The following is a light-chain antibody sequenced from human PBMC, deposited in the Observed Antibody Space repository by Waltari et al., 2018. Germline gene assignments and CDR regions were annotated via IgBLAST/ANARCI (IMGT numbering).Light chain of an antibody. Sequence: QSVLTQPPSASGTPGQTVNIACSGSSSNIGSNFVYWYQQLPGTAPKLLTYRNKQRPSGVPDLFSGPKSGTSASLAISGLRSEDEADYYCAAWDDSLYEVFGGGTKLTVL. CDR2: RNK. J-gene: IGLJ3*02. CDR1: SSNIGSNF. CDR3: AAWDDSLYEV. V-gene: IGLV1-47*01.